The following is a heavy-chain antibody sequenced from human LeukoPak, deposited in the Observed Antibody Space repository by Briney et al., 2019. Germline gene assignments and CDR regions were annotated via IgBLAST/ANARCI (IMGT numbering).Heavy chain of an antibody. CDR1: GFTFSSYS. J-gene: IGHJ6*03. V-gene: IGHV3-21*01. Sequence: KSGGSLRLSCAASGFTFSSYSMNWVRQAPGKGLEWVSSISSSSSYIYCADSVKGRFTISRDNAKNSLYLQMNSLRAEDTAVYYCARGEYYYGSGSYPLYYYYYYYMDVWGKGTTVTVSS. CDR2: ISSSSSYI. D-gene: IGHD3-10*01. CDR3: ARGEYYYGSGSYPLYYYYYYYMDV.